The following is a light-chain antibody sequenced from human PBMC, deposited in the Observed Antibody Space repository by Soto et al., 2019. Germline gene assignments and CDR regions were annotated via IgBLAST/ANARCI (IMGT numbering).Light chain of an antibody. V-gene: IGKV1-17*01. J-gene: IGKJ5*01. CDR3: LHYHNFEIT. CDR1: QSISTY. Sequence: IQITQSPSSLSASVGDTVTITCRASQSISTYLTWYQQKPGQVPRRLIYDASVLQPGVSSRFSGSGSGTDFTLTISSVQPEDFATYYCLHYHNFEITFGQGTRLEIK. CDR2: DAS.